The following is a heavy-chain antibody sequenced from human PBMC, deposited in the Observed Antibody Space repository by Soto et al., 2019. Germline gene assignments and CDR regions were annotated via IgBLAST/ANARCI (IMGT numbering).Heavy chain of an antibody. CDR3: ARTDCSGGSCYSGSINYMDV. CDR1: GGTFSSYT. D-gene: IGHD2-15*01. Sequence: ASVKVSCKASGGTFSSYTISWVRQAPGQGLEWMGRIIPILGIANYAQKFQGRVTITADKSTSTAYMELSSLRSEDTAVYYCARTDCSGGSCYSGSINYMDVWGKGTTVTVS. J-gene: IGHJ6*03. V-gene: IGHV1-69*02. CDR2: IIPILGIA.